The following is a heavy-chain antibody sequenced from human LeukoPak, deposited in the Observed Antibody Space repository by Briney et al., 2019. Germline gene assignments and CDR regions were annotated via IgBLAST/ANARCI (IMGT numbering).Heavy chain of an antibody. D-gene: IGHD6-19*01. Sequence: GMSLRLSCAASGFTFSNYAMHWVRQAPGKGREWVAVISDDGSNKYYGDSVKGRFTISRDNSKNTVYLQMNSLRAEDTAVYYCAKDRYSSGWYSDFDYWGQGTLVTVSS. J-gene: IGHJ4*02. CDR2: ISDDGSNK. CDR3: AKDRYSSGWYSDFDY. CDR1: GFTFSNYA. V-gene: IGHV3-30*18.